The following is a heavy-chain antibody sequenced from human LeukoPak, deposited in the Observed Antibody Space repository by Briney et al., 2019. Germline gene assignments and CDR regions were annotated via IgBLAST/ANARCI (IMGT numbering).Heavy chain of an antibody. Sequence: ASVTVSCKASGYTFPINGISWVRHAPGQGLEWKGWISADSGRTQYAQNFQGRVTMTRDTSTTTAYMELGSLRSDDTALYYCARDVMYAFDYWGQGTLVTVSS. CDR2: ISADSGRT. J-gene: IGHJ4*02. V-gene: IGHV1-18*01. CDR3: ARDVMYAFDY. D-gene: IGHD2-8*01. CDR1: GYTFPING.